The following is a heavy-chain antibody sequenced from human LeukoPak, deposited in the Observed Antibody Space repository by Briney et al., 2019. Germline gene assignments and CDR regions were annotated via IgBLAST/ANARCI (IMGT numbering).Heavy chain of an antibody. V-gene: IGHV3-30*18. Sequence: GGSLRLSCAASGFTFNNYGMHWVRQAPGKGLEWVAVISYDGRNKHYPDSVKGRFTISRDISTDTLWLQMDSLRTEDAAVYYCAKGPLRGTAAAIDYWGQGTLVTVSS. CDR1: GFTFNNYG. D-gene: IGHD2-2*01. CDR3: AKGPLRGTAAAIDY. CDR2: ISYDGRNK. J-gene: IGHJ4*02.